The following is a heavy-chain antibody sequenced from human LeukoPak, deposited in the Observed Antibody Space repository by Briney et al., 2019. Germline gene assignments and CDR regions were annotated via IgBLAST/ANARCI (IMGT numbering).Heavy chain of an antibody. Sequence: GGSLRLSCAASGLTFGSYWMSWVRQAPGKGLEWVSTISGSGGSAYYADSVKGRFTISRDNSKNTLYLQMNSLRAEDTAVYYCAKDHQYGYFDYWGQGTLVTVSS. CDR2: ISGSGGSA. CDR1: GLTFGSYW. D-gene: IGHD2-2*01. V-gene: IGHV3-23*01. CDR3: AKDHQYGYFDY. J-gene: IGHJ4*02.